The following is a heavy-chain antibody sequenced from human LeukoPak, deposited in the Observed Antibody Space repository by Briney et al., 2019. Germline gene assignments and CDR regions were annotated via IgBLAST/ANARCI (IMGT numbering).Heavy chain of an antibody. D-gene: IGHD3-9*01. CDR1: GGSISSYY. J-gene: IGHJ4*02. Sequence: SETLSLTCTVSGGSISSYYWSWIQQPAGKGLEWIGRIYTSGSTNYNPSLKSRVTMSVDTSKNQFSLKLSSVTAADTAVYYCAREYYDILTGYGRGNYFDYWGQGTLVTVSS. CDR3: AREYYDILTGYGRGNYFDY. V-gene: IGHV4-4*07. CDR2: IYTSGST.